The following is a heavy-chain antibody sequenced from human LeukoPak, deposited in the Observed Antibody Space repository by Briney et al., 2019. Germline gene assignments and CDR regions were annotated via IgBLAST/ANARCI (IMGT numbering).Heavy chain of an antibody. Sequence: ASVKVSCKASGYTFTSYGISWVRQAPGQGLEWMGWISAYNGNTNYAQKLQGRVTMTTDTSTSTAYMELRSLRSDDTAVYYCARGDYGAYVKLYFDYWGQGTLVTVSS. J-gene: IGHJ4*02. CDR1: GYTFTSYG. D-gene: IGHD4-17*01. V-gene: IGHV1-18*01. CDR3: ARGDYGAYVKLYFDY. CDR2: ISAYNGNT.